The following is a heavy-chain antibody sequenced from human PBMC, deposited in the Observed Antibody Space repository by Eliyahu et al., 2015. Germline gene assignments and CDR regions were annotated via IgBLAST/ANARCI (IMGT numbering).Heavy chain of an antibody. CDR2: ISYSGTT. CDR3: VKRGESSDSFWAVYFFDY. Sequence: PSETLSLTCTVSGDSISTRNYYWGWIRQPPGKGLEWIGSISYSGTTYYNPSLQSRLTISIDTSNNQFSLTLRSVTAADTAVYYCVKRGESSDSFWAVYFFDYWGQGALVTVSS. V-gene: IGHV4-39*01. CDR1: GDSISTRNYY. J-gene: IGHJ4*02. D-gene: IGHD6-6*01.